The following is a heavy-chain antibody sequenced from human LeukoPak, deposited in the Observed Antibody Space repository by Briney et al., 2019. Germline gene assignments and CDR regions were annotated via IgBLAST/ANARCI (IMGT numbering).Heavy chain of an antibody. Sequence: PSETLSLTCTVSGGSISSSFFYWGWIRQPPGKGLEWIGEINHSGSTNYNPSLKSRVTISVDTSKNQFSLKLSSVTAADTAVYYCARRRYLTYFDYWGQGTLVTVSS. J-gene: IGHJ4*02. CDR1: GGSISSSFFY. CDR3: ARRRYLTYFDY. D-gene: IGHD3-9*01. CDR2: INHSGST. V-gene: IGHV4-39*07.